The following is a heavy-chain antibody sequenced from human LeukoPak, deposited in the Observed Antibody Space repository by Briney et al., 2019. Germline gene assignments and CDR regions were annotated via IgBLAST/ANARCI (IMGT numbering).Heavy chain of an antibody. CDR1: GGSISSSSYY. V-gene: IGHV4-39*01. CDR2: IYYSGST. D-gene: IGHD1-26*01. Sequence: SETLSLTCTVSGGSISSSSYYWGWIRQPPGKGLEWIGSIYYSGSTYYNPSLKSRVTISVATSKNQFSLKLSSVTAADTAVYYCASLLRSGSYTFDYWGQGTLVTVSS. CDR3: ASLLRSGSYTFDY. J-gene: IGHJ4*02.